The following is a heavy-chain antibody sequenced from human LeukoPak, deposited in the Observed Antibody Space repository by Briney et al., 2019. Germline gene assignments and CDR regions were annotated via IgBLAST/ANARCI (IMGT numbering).Heavy chain of an antibody. CDR1: GFTFSTSA. V-gene: IGHV3-23*01. J-gene: IGHJ6*03. CDR2: ISGSGGST. D-gene: IGHD6-13*01. Sequence: GGSLRLSCAASGFTFSTSAMSWVRQAPGKGLEWVSGISGSGGSTYCADSVKGRFTISRDNSKNTLYLQMNSLRAEDTAVYYCSSMDVWGKGTMVTVSS. CDR3: SSMDV.